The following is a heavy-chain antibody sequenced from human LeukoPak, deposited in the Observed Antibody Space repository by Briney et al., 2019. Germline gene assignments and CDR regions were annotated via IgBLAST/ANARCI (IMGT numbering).Heavy chain of an antibody. J-gene: IGHJ6*02. Sequence: SETLSLTCAVYGGSFSGYYWSWIRQPPGKGLEWIGEINHSGSTNYNPSLKSRVTISVDTSKNQFSLKLSSVTTADTAVYYCARSIVVVVAAFYYYYYGMDVWGQGTTVTVSS. CDR1: GGSFSGYY. CDR3: ARSIVVVVAAFYYYYYGMDV. CDR2: INHSGST. V-gene: IGHV4-34*01. D-gene: IGHD2-15*01.